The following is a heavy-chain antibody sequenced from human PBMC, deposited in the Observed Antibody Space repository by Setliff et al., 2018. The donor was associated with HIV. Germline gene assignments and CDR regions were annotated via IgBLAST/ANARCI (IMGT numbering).Heavy chain of an antibody. J-gene: IGHJ3*01. CDR2: IGGSGT. CDR1: GFILSEYT. Sequence: LRLSCAGSGFILSEYTISWVRQTPGKGLEWVSAIGGSGTYYADSVKGRFTISRDKSKNSLYLQMDSLRAEDTAVYYCAREIYREYATVSGDGFDLWGQGTMVTVSS. CDR3: AREIYREYATVSGDGFDL. V-gene: IGHV3-23*01. D-gene: IGHD2-8*01.